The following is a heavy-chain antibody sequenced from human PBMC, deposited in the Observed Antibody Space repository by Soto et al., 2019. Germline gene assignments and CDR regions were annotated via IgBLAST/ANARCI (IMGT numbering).Heavy chain of an antibody. CDR3: ARDPAWGWDYWYFDL. CDR2: IKQDGSEK. J-gene: IGHJ2*01. V-gene: IGHV3-7*03. Sequence: EVQLVESGGGSVQPGGSLRLSCAASGFTFGSHWMSWVRQAPGKGLEWVANIKQDGSEKYYVDSVKGRFTISRDNAKNSLYLQMNSLRAEDTAVYYCARDPAWGWDYWYFDLRGRGTLVTVSS. D-gene: IGHD7-27*01. CDR1: GFTFGSHW.